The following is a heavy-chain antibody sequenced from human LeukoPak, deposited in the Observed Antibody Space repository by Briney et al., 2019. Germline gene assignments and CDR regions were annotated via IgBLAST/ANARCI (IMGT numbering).Heavy chain of an antibody. D-gene: IGHD1-26*01. J-gene: IGHJ4*02. V-gene: IGHV3-7*04. CDR1: GFTFSSYW. CDR3: ARVRGSYLFDY. CDR2: IKQDGSEK. Sequence: GGSLRLSCAASGFTFSSYWMSWVRQAPGKGLEWVANIKQDGSEKYYVDSVKGRFTISRDNAKNSLYLQMNNLRAEDTAVYYCARVRGSYLFDYWGQGTLVTVSS.